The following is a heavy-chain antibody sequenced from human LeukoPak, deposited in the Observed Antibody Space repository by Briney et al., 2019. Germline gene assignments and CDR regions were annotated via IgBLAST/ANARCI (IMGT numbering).Heavy chain of an antibody. CDR1: GYRFLTYW. CDR3: ARGSIVGGDWFDP. Sequence: PGGSLKISCKASGYRFLTYWSGWVRQMHGKGREWSVIIYPGHSDTRYSPSVQGQVTISADQSISTAYLQWSSLKASDAAMYYCARGSIVGGDWFDPWGQGTLVTVSS. D-gene: IGHD1-26*01. CDR2: IYPGHSDT. V-gene: IGHV5-51*01. J-gene: IGHJ5*02.